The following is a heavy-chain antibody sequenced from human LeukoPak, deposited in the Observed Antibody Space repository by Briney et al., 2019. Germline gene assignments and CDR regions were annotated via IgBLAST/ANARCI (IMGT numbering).Heavy chain of an antibody. CDR1: GFTLSSYE. CDR3: ARASRDYYSMDV. V-gene: IGHV3-48*03. CDR2: ISSTGTIL. Sequence: PGGSLRLSCAASGFTLSSYEVNWVRQAPGKGLEWVSYISSTGTILHYADSVKGRCTISRDNAKHSVHLQMNSLRAEDTAVYYCARASRDYYSMDVWGQGTTVTVSS. J-gene: IGHJ6*02.